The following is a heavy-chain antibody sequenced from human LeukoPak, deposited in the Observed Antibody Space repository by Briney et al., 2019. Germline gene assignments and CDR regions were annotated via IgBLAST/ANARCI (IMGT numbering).Heavy chain of an antibody. Sequence: PGGSLRLSCAASGFTFSSYTMNWVRQAPGKGLEWIGYIYYIVSTNYNPSLKSRVTISVDMSKNQFSLKLNSVTAADTAVYYCARGGSYWDYWGQGTLVTVSS. V-gene: IGHV4-59*01. CDR1: GFTFSSYT. CDR2: IYYIVST. CDR3: ARGGSYWDY. J-gene: IGHJ4*02. D-gene: IGHD1-26*01.